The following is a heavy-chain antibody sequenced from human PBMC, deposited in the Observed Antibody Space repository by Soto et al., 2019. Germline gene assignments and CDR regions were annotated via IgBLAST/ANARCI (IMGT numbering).Heavy chain of an antibody. J-gene: IGHJ6*02. V-gene: IGHV3-48*02. CDR1: GFTFSNYN. D-gene: IGHD1-26*01. CDR3: AREGVGATNYGMDV. Sequence: EVQLVESGGGLVQPGGSLRLSCAASGFTFSNYNMNWVRQAPGKGLEWVSCSSSSSRTIYYADSLKGRFTISRDNAKNSLFLQMNDLRDEDTAVYYCAREGVGATNYGMDVGGQGTTVTVSS. CDR2: SSSSSRTI.